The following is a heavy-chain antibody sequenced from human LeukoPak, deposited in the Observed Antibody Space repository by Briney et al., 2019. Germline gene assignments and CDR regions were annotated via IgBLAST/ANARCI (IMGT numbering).Heavy chain of an antibody. J-gene: IGHJ6*03. CDR1: GGSISSGGYY. CDR3: ARVPTPLLQSSPGAYYYLDV. V-gene: IGHV4-31*03. Sequence: SETLSLTCTVSGGSISSGGYYWSWIRQHPGKGLEWIGYIYYSGSTYYNPSLKSRVTMSVDTSKNQFSLKLSSVTAADTAVYYCARVPTPLLQSSPGAYYYLDVWGKGTTVTVSS. CDR2: IYYSGST. D-gene: IGHD4-11*01.